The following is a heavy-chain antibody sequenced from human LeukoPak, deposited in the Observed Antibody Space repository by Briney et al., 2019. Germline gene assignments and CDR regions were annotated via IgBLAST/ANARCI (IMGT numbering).Heavy chain of an antibody. Sequence: SETLSLTCTVSGDSISSSTYYWSWIRQPPGKGLEWIGEINHSGSTNYNPSLKSRVTISVDTSKNQFSLKLSSVTAADTAVYYCASGRFWSGPSQHWGQGTLVTVSS. CDR3: ASGRFWSGPSQH. CDR2: INHSGST. J-gene: IGHJ1*01. V-gene: IGHV4-39*07. CDR1: GDSISSSTYY. D-gene: IGHD3-3*01.